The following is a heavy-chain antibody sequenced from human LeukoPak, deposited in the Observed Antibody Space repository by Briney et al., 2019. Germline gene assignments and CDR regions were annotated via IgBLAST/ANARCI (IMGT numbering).Heavy chain of an antibody. CDR3: ASGQRNSGTFDI. CDR2: IYTSGGT. V-gene: IGHV4-4*07. D-gene: IGHD6-25*01. J-gene: IGHJ3*02. Sequence: SETLSLTCTVSGGPISSPYWSWIRQPAGKGLEWIGRIYTSGGTTYNPSLKSRVSMSVDTSKNQVSLKLSSVTAADTAVYYCASGQRNSGTFDIWGQGTMVTVSS. CDR1: GGPISSPY.